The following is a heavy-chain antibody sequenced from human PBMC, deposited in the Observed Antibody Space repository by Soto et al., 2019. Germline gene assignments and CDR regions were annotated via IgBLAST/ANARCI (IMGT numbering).Heavy chain of an antibody. CDR2: IIPIFGTA. V-gene: IGHV1-69*01. CDR3: ATSTTEDIVVVVAATPGYYYYGMGV. Sequence: QVQLVQSGAEVRKPGSSVKVSCKASGGTFSSYAISWVRQAPGQGLEWMGGIIPIFGTANYAQKFQGRVTITADESTSTAYMELSSLRSEDTAVYYCATSTTEDIVVVVAATPGYYYYGMGVWGQGTTVTVSS. CDR1: GGTFSSYA. J-gene: IGHJ6*02. D-gene: IGHD2-15*01.